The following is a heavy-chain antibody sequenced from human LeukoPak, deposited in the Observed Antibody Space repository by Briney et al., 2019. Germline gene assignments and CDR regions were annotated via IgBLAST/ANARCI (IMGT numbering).Heavy chain of an antibody. CDR3: ARAGPYGGLGGADYFDY. D-gene: IGHD4-23*01. Sequence: GGSLRLSCAASGFTFSSYDMHWVRQATGKGLEWVSAIGTAGDTYYPGSVKGRFTISRENAKNSLYLQMNSLRAGDTAVYYCARAGPYGGLGGADYFDYWGQGTLVPVSS. V-gene: IGHV3-13*01. CDR2: IGTAGDT. J-gene: IGHJ4*02. CDR1: GFTFSSYD.